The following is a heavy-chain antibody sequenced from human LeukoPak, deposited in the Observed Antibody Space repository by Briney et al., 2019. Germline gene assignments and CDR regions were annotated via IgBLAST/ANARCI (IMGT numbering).Heavy chain of an antibody. J-gene: IGHJ4*02. CDR3: AKDLGPSHTNYFDY. D-gene: IGHD3-16*01. CDR1: RFTFSSFA. Sequence: AGGSLRLSCAASRFTFSSFAMSWVRQAPGKGLEWVSAISGGGYTTYYAGSVKGRFTISRDNSMNTLYLQMNSLRAEDTAVYYCAKDLGPSHTNYFDYWGQGTLVTVSS. V-gene: IGHV3-23*01. CDR2: ISGGGYTT.